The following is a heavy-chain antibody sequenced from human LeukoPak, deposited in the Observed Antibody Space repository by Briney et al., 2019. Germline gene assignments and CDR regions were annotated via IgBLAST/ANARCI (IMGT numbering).Heavy chain of an antibody. Sequence: ASVKVSCKASGYTFISYFMHWVRQAPGQGLEWMGISNPSGGSTSYAQKFQGRVTMTEDTSTDTAYMELSSLRSEDTAVYYCATFEYYGSGSYYHWGQGTLVTVSS. CDR2: SNPSGGST. V-gene: IGHV1-46*01. D-gene: IGHD3-10*01. J-gene: IGHJ4*02. CDR3: ATFEYYGSGSYYH. CDR1: GYTFISYF.